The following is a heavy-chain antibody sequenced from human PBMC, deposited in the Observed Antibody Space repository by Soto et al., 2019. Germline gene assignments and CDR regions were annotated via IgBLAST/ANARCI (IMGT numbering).Heavy chain of an antibody. V-gene: IGHV4-34*01. CDR3: ARGSDYTSSFDY. Sequence: QVQLQQWGAGLLKPSETLSLTCAVYGGSFSGYPWIWIRQPPGKGLEWIGEINHSGTTNHNPSLKSRVIISVDTSKKQFSLRLTSVTAADTAVYYCARGSDYTSSFDYWGQGTLVTVSS. CDR1: GGSFSGYP. D-gene: IGHD3-16*01. J-gene: IGHJ4*02. CDR2: INHSGTT.